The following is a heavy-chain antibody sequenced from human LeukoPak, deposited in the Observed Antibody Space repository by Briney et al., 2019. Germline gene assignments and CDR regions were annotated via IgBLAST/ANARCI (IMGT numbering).Heavy chain of an antibody. V-gene: IGHV3-23*01. CDR1: GFTFSSYG. Sequence: PGGSLRLSCAASGFTFSSYGMSWVRQAPGKGLEWVSAISGSGGSTYYADSVKGRFTISRDNSKNTLYLQMNSLRAEDTAVYYCAKVHDSSGYYPYYFDYWGQGTLATVSS. CDR2: ISGSGGST. CDR3: AKVHDSSGYYPYYFDY. J-gene: IGHJ4*02. D-gene: IGHD3-22*01.